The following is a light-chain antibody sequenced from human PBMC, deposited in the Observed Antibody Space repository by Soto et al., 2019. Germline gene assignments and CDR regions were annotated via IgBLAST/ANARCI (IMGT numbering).Light chain of an antibody. CDR2: DAS. CDR3: QQYNGDSYT. CDR1: QSVSWW. J-gene: IGKJ2*01. V-gene: IGKV1-5*01. Sequence: DIQMTQSPSTLSVSVGDRVTITCRASQSVSWWLAWYQQRPGKGPKLLIYDASSLQSGVPSRFSGSGSGTEFTLTISRLQPEDFATYYCQQYNGDSYTFGQGTKLEI.